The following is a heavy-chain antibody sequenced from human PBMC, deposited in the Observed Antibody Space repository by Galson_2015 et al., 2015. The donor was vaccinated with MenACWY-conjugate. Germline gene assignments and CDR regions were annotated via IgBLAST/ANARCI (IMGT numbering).Heavy chain of an antibody. V-gene: IGHV3-23*01. CDR3: AKDQVAAAMMGRYGY. D-gene: IGHD2-21*02. Sequence: SLRLSCAASGFTFSTYAMSWVRQAPGKGLEWVSGVSGSGESTYYADSVKGRFTISRDNSKNRLYLQMNSLRAEDTAVYHCAKDQVAAAMMGRYGYWGQGTLVTVSS. J-gene: IGHJ4*02. CDR2: VSGSGEST. CDR1: GFTFSTYA.